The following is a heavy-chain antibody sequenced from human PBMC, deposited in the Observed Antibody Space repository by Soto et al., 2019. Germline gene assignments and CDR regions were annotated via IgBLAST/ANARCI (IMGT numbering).Heavy chain of an antibody. D-gene: IGHD6-6*01. CDR3: GGPFAARPGGFAP. J-gene: IGHJ5*02. V-gene: IGHV4-39*01. CDR1: GGSISSSSYY. Sequence: SETLSLTCTVSGGSISSSSYYWGWIRQPPGKGLEWIGSIYYSGSTYYNPSLKSRVTISVDTSKNQFSLKLSSVTAADTAVYFCGGPFAARPGGFAPWGRGTLVTVSS. CDR2: IYYSGST.